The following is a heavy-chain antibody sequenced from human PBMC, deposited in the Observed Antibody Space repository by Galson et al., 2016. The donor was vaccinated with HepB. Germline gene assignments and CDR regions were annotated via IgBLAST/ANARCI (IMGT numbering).Heavy chain of an antibody. V-gene: IGHV3-9*01. J-gene: IGHJ6*02. CDR2: ISWDSGFV. CDR1: GFTFDDYA. Sequence: SLRLSCAASGFTFDDYAMHWVRQAPGKGLQWVSSISWDSGFVAYADSVQGRFTISRDNAKNSLSLQMNTLRAEDTALYYCAKDRALNAPYYYGMDVWGQGTTVTVSS. CDR3: AKDRALNAPYYYGMDV.